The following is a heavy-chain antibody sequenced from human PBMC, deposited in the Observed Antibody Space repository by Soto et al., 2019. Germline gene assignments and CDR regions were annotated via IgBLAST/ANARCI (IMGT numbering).Heavy chain of an antibody. Sequence: GGSLRLSCAASGFTFSMYWMSWVRQAPGKGLEWVANIKPGGGDAYCVDSVRGRFTISRDNAENSLYLQMNSLRAEDTAVYYCATSSDTGYIFDFWGQGTLVTVSS. D-gene: IGHD5-12*01. CDR1: GFTFSMYW. CDR3: ATSSDTGYIFDF. CDR2: IKPGGGDA. J-gene: IGHJ4*02. V-gene: IGHV3-7*01.